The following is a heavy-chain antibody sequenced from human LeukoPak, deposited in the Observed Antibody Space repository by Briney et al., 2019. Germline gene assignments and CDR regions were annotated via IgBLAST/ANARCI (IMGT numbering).Heavy chain of an antibody. CDR2: ISAYNGNT. Sequence: GASVKVSCKGSGYTFTSYGISGVRQAPGQGLEWMGWISAYNGNTNYAQKFQGRVTITADKSTSTAYMELSSLRSEDTAVYYCARFPGSYSTYYFDYWGQGTLVTVSS. CDR3: ARFPGSYSTYYFDY. J-gene: IGHJ4*02. CDR1: GYTFTSYG. D-gene: IGHD1-26*01. V-gene: IGHV1-18*01.